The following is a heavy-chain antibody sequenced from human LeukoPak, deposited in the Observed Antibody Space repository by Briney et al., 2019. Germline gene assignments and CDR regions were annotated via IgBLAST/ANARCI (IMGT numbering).Heavy chain of an antibody. D-gene: IGHD6-19*01. CDR3: ARDRSSGWSLDY. CDR2: ISGSGGST. CDR1: GFTFSSYA. J-gene: IGHJ4*02. V-gene: IGHV3-23*01. Sequence: GGSLRLSCAASGFTFSSYAMSWVRQAPGKGLEWVSAISGSGGSTYYADSVKGRFTISRDNSKNTLYLQMNSLRAEDTAVYYCARDRSSGWSLDYWGQGTLVTVSS.